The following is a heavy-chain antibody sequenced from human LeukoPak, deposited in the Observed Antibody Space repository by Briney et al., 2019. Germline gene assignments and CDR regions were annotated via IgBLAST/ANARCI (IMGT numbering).Heavy chain of an antibody. Sequence: GRSLRLSCAASGFTFSSYGMHWVRQAPGKGLEWVAVISYDGSNKYYADSVKGRFTISRDNSKNTLYLQMNSLRAEDTAAYYCAKVAGATAGWFDPWGQGTLVTVSS. CDR3: AKVAGATAGWFDP. V-gene: IGHV3-30*18. D-gene: IGHD1-26*01. CDR2: ISYDGSNK. J-gene: IGHJ5*02. CDR1: GFTFSSYG.